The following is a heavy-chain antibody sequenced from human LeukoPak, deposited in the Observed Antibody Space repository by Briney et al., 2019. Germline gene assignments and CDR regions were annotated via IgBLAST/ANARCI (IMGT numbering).Heavy chain of an antibody. V-gene: IGHV4-59*01. J-gene: IGHJ4*02. CDR1: GGSISSYY. D-gene: IGHD6-13*01. CDR3: ARDSGSSRGSDY. CDR2: IYYSGST. Sequence: SETPSLTCTVSGGSISSYYWSWIRQPPGKGLEWIGYIYYSGSTNYNPSLKSRVTISVDTSKNQFSLKLSSVTAADTAVYYCARDSGSSRGSDYWGQGTLVTVSS.